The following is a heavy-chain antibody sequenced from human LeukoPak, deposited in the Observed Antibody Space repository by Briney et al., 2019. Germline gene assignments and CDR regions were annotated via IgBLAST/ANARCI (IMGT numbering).Heavy chain of an antibody. CDR1: GYTFTSYD. CDR2: MNPNSGNT. D-gene: IGHD3-22*01. Sequence: ASVKVSCKASGYTFTSYDINWVRQAPGQGLEWMGWMNPNSGNTGYAQKFQGRVTMTRNTSISTAYMELSSLRSEDTAVYYCARAGGYYDSSGYYPIVLVYYYGMDVWGQGTTVTVSS. V-gene: IGHV1-8*01. CDR3: ARAGGYYDSSGYYPIVLVYYYGMDV. J-gene: IGHJ6*02.